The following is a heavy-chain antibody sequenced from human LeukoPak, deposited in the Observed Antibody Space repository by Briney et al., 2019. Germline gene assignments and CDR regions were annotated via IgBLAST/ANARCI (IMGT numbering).Heavy chain of an antibody. CDR3: ARDLRIGSHYWFVP. D-gene: IGHD3-22*01. CDR2: IYYSGST. Sequence: SETLSLTCTVSGGSISSYYWSWIRQPPRKGLEWIGYIYYSGSTNYNPSLKSRVTISVDTSKNQFSLKLSSVTAADTAVYYCARDLRIGSHYWFVPWGRRTLVTVSS. V-gene: IGHV4-59*01. J-gene: IGHJ5*02. CDR1: GGSISSYY.